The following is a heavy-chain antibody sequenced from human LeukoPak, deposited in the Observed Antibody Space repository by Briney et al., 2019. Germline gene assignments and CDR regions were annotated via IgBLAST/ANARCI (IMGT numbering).Heavy chain of an antibody. CDR1: GYTFTSYG. J-gene: IGHJ4*02. D-gene: IGHD6-6*01. Sequence: ASVKVSCKASGYTFTSYGISWVRQAPGQGLEWMGWISAYNGNTNYAQKLQGRVTMTTDTPTSTAYMELRSLRSDDTAVYYCARDYEQLVDFDYWGQGTLVTVSS. CDR3: ARDYEQLVDFDY. CDR2: ISAYNGNT. V-gene: IGHV1-18*01.